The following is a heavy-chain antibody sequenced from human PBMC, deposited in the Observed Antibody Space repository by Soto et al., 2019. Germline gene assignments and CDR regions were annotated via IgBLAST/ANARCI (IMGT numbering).Heavy chain of an antibody. CDR1: GFTVSSYA. V-gene: IGHV3-23*01. Sequence: GGSLRLSCAASGFTVSSYAMSWVRQAPGKGLEWVSAISGSGGSTYYADSVKGRFTISRDNSKNTLYLQMNSLRAEDTAVYYCAKDQAPSEHYYYGMDVWGQGATLTVSS. CDR2: ISGSGGST. J-gene: IGHJ6*02. D-gene: IGHD1-26*01. CDR3: AKDQAPSEHYYYGMDV.